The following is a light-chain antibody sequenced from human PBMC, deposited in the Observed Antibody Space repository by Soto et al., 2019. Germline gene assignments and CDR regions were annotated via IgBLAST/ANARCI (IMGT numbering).Light chain of an antibody. CDR1: QSIGEW. Sequence: IQMTQSPSTLSASLGDRVTITCRASQSIGEWLAWYQQKPGKAPKVLIYDASRLQSGVPSRFSGSGSGTEFTLTISSLQTDDFATYYCQQYNSYSSWTFGQGTKVDIK. CDR3: QQYNSYSSWT. J-gene: IGKJ1*01. V-gene: IGKV1-5*01. CDR2: DAS.